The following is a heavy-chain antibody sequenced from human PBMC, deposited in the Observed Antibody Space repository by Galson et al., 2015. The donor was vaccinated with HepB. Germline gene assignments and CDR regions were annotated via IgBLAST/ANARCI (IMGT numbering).Heavy chain of an antibody. D-gene: IGHD2-2*01. CDR3: ARVTSLGTTSPKFVFDV. J-gene: IGHJ3*01. Sequence: SLRLSCAASGFTFSSYSMNWVRQAPGKGLEWVSYISNSGSPLYYADSVKGRFTISRDNAKNSLYLQMNSLRAEDTAVYYCARVTSLGTTSPKFVFDVWGQGKMVTVSS. CDR1: GFTFSSYS. V-gene: IGHV3-48*01. CDR2: ISNSGSPL.